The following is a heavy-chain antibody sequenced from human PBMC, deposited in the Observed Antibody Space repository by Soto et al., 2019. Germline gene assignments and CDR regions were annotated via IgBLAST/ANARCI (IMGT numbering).Heavy chain of an antibody. CDR3: ARGSGSSSWYHGGGAY. J-gene: IGHJ1*01. Sequence: QVQLVQSGAEVKKPGSSVKVSCKASRGTFSSYAISWVRQAPGQGLEWMGGIIPIFGTANYAKKFQGRVTITADECTSSAYLEPSSLRSEYTAVDYCARGSGSSSWYHGGGAYWGQGTLVTVSS. V-gene: IGHV1-69*12. CDR1: RGTFSSYA. CDR2: IIPIFGTA. D-gene: IGHD6-13*01.